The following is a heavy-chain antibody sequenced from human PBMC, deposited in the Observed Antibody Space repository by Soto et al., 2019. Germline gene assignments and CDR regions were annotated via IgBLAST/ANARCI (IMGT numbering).Heavy chain of an antibody. CDR1: GGTFSSYA. Sequence: QVQLVQSGAEVKKPGSSVKVSCKASGGTFSSYAISWVRQAPGQGLEWMGGIIPIFGTANYAQKFQGRVTITADESTSTAYMELISLRSEDTAVYYCARKSRASTKEGLNWFDPWGQGTLVTVSS. CDR2: IIPIFGTA. V-gene: IGHV1-69*12. J-gene: IGHJ5*02. CDR3: ARKSRASTKEGLNWFDP. D-gene: IGHD2-8*01.